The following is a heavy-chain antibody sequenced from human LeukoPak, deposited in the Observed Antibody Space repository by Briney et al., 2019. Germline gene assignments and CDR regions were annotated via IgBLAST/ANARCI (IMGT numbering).Heavy chain of an antibody. CDR2: IYYRGGT. D-gene: IGHD4-11*01. V-gene: IGHV4-59*08. J-gene: IGHJ4*02. Sequence: SSETLSLTCTVSGGSIRGYYWSWIRQPPGKGLEWIAYIYYRGGTNYNPSLKSRVTISVDTSKNQFSLKLSSVTAADTAVYYCARLKNTVNIFGNWGQGTLVTVSS. CDR1: GGSIRGYY. CDR3: ARLKNTVNIFGN.